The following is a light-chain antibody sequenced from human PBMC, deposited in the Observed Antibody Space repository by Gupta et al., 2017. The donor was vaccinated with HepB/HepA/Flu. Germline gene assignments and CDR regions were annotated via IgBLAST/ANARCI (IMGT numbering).Light chain of an antibody. V-gene: IGKV1-27*01. CDR1: QAISNY. CDR2: DAS. Sequence: DTQMTQSPSSLSASVGDRVTITCRASQAISNYLAWYQEKPGKVPKLLIFDASTLQSGVPSRFRCSGSGTDFTPTISSLQPGDVATYYCHKYNSWTFAQGTKVEIK. J-gene: IGKJ1*01. CDR3: HKYNSWT.